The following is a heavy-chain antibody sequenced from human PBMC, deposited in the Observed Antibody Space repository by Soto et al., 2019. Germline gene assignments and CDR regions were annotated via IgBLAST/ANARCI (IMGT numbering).Heavy chain of an antibody. D-gene: IGHD2-21*02. CDR1: GGSVSSGSYY. Sequence: QVQLQESGPGLVKPSETLSLTCTVSGGSVSSGSYYWSWIRQPPGKGLEWIGYIYYSGSTNYNPSLKSRVTISVDTSKNQFSLKLSSVTAAETAVYYCARDARTYCGGDCYPSNYYYYGMDVWGQGTTVTVSS. CDR2: IYYSGST. CDR3: ARDARTYCGGDCYPSNYYYYGMDV. V-gene: IGHV4-61*01. J-gene: IGHJ6*02.